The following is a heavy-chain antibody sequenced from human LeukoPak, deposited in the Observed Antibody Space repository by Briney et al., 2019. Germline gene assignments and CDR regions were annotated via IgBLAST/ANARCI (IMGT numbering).Heavy chain of an antibody. V-gene: IGHV3-23*01. Sequence: GGSLRLSCAASGFTFSSYAMSWVRQAPGKGLEWVSAISGSGGSTYYADSVKGRFTISRDNPKNTLYLQMNSLRAEDTAVYYCARGGAVLVAVAGYFDFWGQGTLVTVSS. D-gene: IGHD6-19*01. CDR2: ISGSGGST. J-gene: IGHJ4*02. CDR1: GFTFSSYA. CDR3: ARGGAVLVAVAGYFDF.